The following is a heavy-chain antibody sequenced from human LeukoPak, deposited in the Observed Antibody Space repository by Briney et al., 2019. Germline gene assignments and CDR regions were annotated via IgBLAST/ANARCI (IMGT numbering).Heavy chain of an antibody. D-gene: IGHD3-16*02. V-gene: IGHV3-23*01. J-gene: IGHJ4*02. Sequence: PGGSLRLSCAASGFTFSSYAMSWVRQAPGKGLEWVSAISGSGGSTYYADSVKGRFTISRDNSKNTLYLQMNSLRAEDTAVYYCAKIDGGMITFGGVIVMGFDYWGQGTLVTVSS. CDR1: GFTFSSYA. CDR3: AKIDGGMITFGGVIVMGFDY. CDR2: ISGSGGST.